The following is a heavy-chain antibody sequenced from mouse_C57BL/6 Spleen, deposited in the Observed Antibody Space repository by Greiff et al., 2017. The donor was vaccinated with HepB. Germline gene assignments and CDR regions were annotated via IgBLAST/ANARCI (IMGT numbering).Heavy chain of an antibody. CDR1: GYTFTSYW. CDR2: IDPSDSYT. D-gene: IGHD1-1*01. Sequence: VQLQQSGAELVRPGTSVKLSCKASGYTFTSYWMHWVKQRLGQGLEWIGVIDPSDSYTNYNQKFKGKATLTVDTSSSTAYMQLSSLTSEDSAVYYCARSYYYGSSRRAMDYWGQGTSVTVSS. CDR3: ARSYYYGSSRRAMDY. V-gene: IGHV1-59*01. J-gene: IGHJ4*01.